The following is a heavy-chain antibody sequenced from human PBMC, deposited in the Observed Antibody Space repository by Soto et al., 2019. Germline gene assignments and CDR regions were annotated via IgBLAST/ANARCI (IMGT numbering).Heavy chain of an antibody. V-gene: IGHV1-46*03. CDR3: VRESTPPRWFDP. CDR2: INPSGGST. D-gene: IGHD4-17*01. Sequence: QVQLVQSGAEVKKPGASVKVSCKASGYTFTSYYIHWVRQAPGQGLELMGVINPSGGSTSYAQNFKGRVTMTRDTSTSTVYMELSSLRSEDTAVYYCVRESTPPRWFDPLGQGTMVTVSS. CDR1: GYTFTSYY. J-gene: IGHJ5*02.